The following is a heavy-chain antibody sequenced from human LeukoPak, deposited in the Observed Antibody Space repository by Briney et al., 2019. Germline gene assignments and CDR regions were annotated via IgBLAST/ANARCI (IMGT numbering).Heavy chain of an antibody. CDR3: AREATSSATTFDI. D-gene: IGHD6-19*01. CDR2: ISSGGSPI. V-gene: IGHV3-11*01. J-gene: IGHJ3*02. Sequence: PGGSLRLSCVVSGFTFSNYYMSWIRQAPGKGLEWVSYISSGGSPIYYADSVKGRFTISRDNSKNTLYLQMNSLRAEGTAVYYCAREATSSATTFDIWGQGTMVTVSS. CDR1: GFTFSNYY.